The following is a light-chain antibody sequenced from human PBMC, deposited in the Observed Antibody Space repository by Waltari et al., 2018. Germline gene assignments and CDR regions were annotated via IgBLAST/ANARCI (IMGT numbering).Light chain of an antibody. CDR2: WAS. Sequence: DIVMTQSPDSLAVSLGERATINCKSSQSVLYSSHNKNYLAWYQQKPGQPPKLLIYWASTRESGVPDRFSGSWSGTDFTLTISSLQAEDVAVYYCQQYYSTLWTFGQGTKVEIK. J-gene: IGKJ1*01. CDR3: QQYYSTLWT. CDR1: QSVLYSSHNKNY. V-gene: IGKV4-1*01.